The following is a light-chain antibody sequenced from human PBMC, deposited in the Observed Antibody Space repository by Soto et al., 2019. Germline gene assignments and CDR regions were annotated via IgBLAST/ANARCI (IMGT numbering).Light chain of an antibody. CDR2: DTS. Sequence: DIQMTQSPSSLSASVGERVTITCQASQDVKECLNWYQQKPGTAPKLLIYDTSNLDSGVPSRFRGRGPGTDCTVTINILQPEDISPYYCQQCNTFAFTFGPGTKVDIK. V-gene: IGKV1-33*01. CDR3: QQCNTFAFT. J-gene: IGKJ3*01. CDR1: QDVKEC.